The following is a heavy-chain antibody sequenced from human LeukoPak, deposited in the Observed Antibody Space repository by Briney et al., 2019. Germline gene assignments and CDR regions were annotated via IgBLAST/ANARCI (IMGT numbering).Heavy chain of an antibody. CDR1: DGAIAGYS. Sequence: SETLSLTCTVSDGAIAGYSWSWIRQAPGKGLGWIGYIYYSGDTNYNPSLKSRVTVSVDTSKNQFSLKLTSVTAADTAVYYCARVTGLRFGPNPGHYMDVWGKGTTVTVSS. J-gene: IGHJ6*03. CDR3: ARVTGLRFGPNPGHYMDV. D-gene: IGHD3-10*01. V-gene: IGHV4-59*01. CDR2: IYYSGDT.